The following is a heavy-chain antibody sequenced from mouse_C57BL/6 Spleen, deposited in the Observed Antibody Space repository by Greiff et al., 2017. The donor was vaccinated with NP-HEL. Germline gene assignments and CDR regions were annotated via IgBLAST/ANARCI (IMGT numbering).Heavy chain of an antibody. D-gene: IGHD1-1*01. V-gene: IGHV5-9-1*02. Sequence: EVHLVEPGEGLVKPGGSLKLSCAASGFTFSSYAMSWVRQTPEKRLEWVAYISRGGDYIYYADTVKGRFTLPRDNSRNTLYLQRSSLKCEGRAVYYCTRDSGVDAMGDRGPGPSVTVAS. CDR1: GFTFSSYA. CDR3: TRDSGVDAMGD. J-gene: IGHJ4*01. CDR2: ISRGGDYI.